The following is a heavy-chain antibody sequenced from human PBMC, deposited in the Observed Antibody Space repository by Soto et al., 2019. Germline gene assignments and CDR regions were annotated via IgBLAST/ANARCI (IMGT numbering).Heavy chain of an antibody. CDR2: IKQDGGEE. Sequence: GWSLRLSCASSVFTFIDYSMSWVRQSPGKGLEGVANIKQDGGEEDYVDSVKGRLTISRDNAKNSLYLQMNSLRAEDTAVYYCARVYYDSRGPTRYRAFDFWGQGTMVTVSS. CDR1: VFTFIDYS. D-gene: IGHD3-22*01. CDR3: ARVYYDSRGPTRYRAFDF. V-gene: IGHV3-7*01. J-gene: IGHJ3*01.